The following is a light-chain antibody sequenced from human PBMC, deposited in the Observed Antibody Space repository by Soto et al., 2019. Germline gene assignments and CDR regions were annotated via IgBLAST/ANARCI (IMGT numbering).Light chain of an antibody. CDR3: QQYNDWPLT. CDR1: QSISST. J-gene: IGKJ1*01. Sequence: EIVLTQSPDTLSLSPGERATLSCRASQSISSTQLVWYQQKPGQAPSLLIYGAFTRATGIPARFSGTGSGTEFTLTISSLQSEEFALYYCQQYNDWPLTVGQGTKVDIK. CDR2: GAF. V-gene: IGKV3-15*01.